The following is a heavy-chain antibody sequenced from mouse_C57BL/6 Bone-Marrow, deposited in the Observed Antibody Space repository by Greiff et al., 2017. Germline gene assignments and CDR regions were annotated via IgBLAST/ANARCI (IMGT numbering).Heavy chain of an antibody. CDR3: AITWDVGVIDD. J-gene: IGHJ2*01. V-gene: IGHV1-9*01. Sequence: VQRLESGAELVKPGASVKLSCKASGYTFTGYWIEWVKQRPGHGLEWIGEILPGSGSTTSNEKFKGKATFTADTSSNTAYMQLSSLTTDDSAIDDFAITWDVGVIDDWCQGPTLTLSS. CDR2: ILPGSGST. CDR1: GYTFTGYW. D-gene: IGHD4-1*01.